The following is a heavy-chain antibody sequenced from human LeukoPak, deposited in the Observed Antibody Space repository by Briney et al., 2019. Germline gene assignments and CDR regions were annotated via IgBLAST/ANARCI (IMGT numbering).Heavy chain of an antibody. CDR3: ARRDSFYGMDV. D-gene: IGHD2-21*01. V-gene: IGHV3-23*01. Sequence: GGSLRLSCAASGFTFSNYAMSWVRQAPGKGLEWVSAIDGSGGNTYYADSAKGRFTISRDNSKNTLYLQMNSLRAEDTAVYYCARRDSFYGMDVWGQGTTVTVSS. CDR2: IDGSGGNT. CDR1: GFTFSNYA. J-gene: IGHJ6*02.